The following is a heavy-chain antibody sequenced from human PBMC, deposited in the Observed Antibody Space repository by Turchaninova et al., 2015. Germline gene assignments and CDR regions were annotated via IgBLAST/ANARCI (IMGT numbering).Heavy chain of an antibody. V-gene: IGHV1-69*01. J-gene: IGHJ6*02. Sequence: QVQLVQSGAEVKKPGSSVKVSCKSSGGTFSSYPISWVRQAPGQGLEWMGGLIPMFGTANYEQKFQDRDTITADESTGTADMELSSLKSEDTAVYYCARDPQTFDYSNYNAMDVWGQGTTVTVSS. CDR1: GGTFSSYP. CDR2: LIPMFGTA. D-gene: IGHD4-11*01. CDR3: ARDPQTFDYSNYNAMDV.